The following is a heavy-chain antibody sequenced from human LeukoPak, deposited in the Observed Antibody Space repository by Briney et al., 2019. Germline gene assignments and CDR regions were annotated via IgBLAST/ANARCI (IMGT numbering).Heavy chain of an antibody. CDR2: IYYSGST. J-gene: IGHJ4*02. CDR3: AGRITIFGVVDY. Sequence: PSETLSLTCTVSGGSISSYYWCWIWEPPGKGLGWMGYIYYSGSTNYNTSLTSRVTISLDTSKKHFFLKRRSVAAADTVLYYGAGRITIFGVVDYWGQGTLVTVPS. V-gene: IGHV4-59*01. D-gene: IGHD3-3*01. CDR1: GGSISSYY.